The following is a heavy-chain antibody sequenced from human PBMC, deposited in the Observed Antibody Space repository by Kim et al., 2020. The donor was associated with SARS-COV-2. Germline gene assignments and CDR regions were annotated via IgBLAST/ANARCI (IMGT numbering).Heavy chain of an antibody. CDR3: ARPIYGGNSVADAFDI. D-gene: IGHD4-17*01. J-gene: IGHJ3*02. Sequence: SVKGRFTISRDNAKNSLYLQMNSLRAEDTAVYYCARPIYGGNSVADAFDIWGQGTMVTVSS. V-gene: IGHV3-11*03.